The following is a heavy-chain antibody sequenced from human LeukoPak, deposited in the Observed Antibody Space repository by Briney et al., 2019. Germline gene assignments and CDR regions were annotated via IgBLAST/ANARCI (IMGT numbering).Heavy chain of an antibody. J-gene: IGHJ5*02. CDR3: VKDAGTA. D-gene: IGHD2-8*02. V-gene: IGHV3-7*01. Sequence: GGSLRLSCAASGFTFSNNWMSWVRQAPGKGLECVANIKKDGSEKYYINSVKGRFTISRDNAKNSLYLQMNGLRAEDTALYYCVKDAGTAWGQGTLVTVSS. CDR2: IKKDGSEK. CDR1: GFTFSNNW.